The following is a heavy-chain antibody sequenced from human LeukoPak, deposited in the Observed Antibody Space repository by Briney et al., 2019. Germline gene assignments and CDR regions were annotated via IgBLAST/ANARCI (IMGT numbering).Heavy chain of an antibody. J-gene: IGHJ4*02. D-gene: IGHD1-1*01. V-gene: IGHV4-39*07. CDR3: ARLDSRATKSGTFDY. CDR2: IYYSGST. Sequence: SETLSLTCTVSGGSISSSSYYWGWIRQPPGKGLEWIGSIYYSGSTYYNPSLKSRVTISVDTSKNQFSLKLSSVTAADTAVYYCARLDSRATKSGTFDYWGQGTLVTVSS. CDR1: GGSISSSSYY.